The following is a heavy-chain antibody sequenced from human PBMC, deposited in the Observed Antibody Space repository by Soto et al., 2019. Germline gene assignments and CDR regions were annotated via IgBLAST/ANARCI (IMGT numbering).Heavy chain of an antibody. J-gene: IGHJ4*02. D-gene: IGHD2-15*01. CDR3: ARDLGGWPDD. CDR1: GYTFTTYG. V-gene: IGHV1-3*01. CDR2: INAGNGNT. Sequence: ASVKVSCKASGYTFTTYGISWVRQAPGQRLEWMGWINAGNGNTKYSQKFQGRVTITRDTSASTAYMELSSLRSEDTAVYYCARDLGGWPDDWGQGTLVTVSS.